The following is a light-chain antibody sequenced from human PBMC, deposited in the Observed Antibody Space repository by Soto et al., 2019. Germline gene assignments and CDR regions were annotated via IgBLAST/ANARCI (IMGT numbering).Light chain of an antibody. CDR2: GAS. CDR1: QSVSSSY. V-gene: IGKV3-20*01. J-gene: IGKJ3*01. CDR3: QQYGSSPFT. Sequence: EIVLTQSPGTLSLSPGERATLSCRASQSVSSSYLAWYQQKPGQAPRLLIYGASSRATGIPDRFSGSGSGTGFTLAISRLEPEDFAVYYCQQYGSSPFTFGPGTKVYIK.